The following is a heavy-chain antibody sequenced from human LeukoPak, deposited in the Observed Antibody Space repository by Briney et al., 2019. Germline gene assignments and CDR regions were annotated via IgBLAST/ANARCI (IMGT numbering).Heavy chain of an antibody. Sequence: SETLSLTCTVSGGSISSYYWSWIRQPPGKGLEWIGYIYYSGSTNYNPSLESRVTISVDTSKNQFSLKLSSVTAADTAVYYCARGFDSDWFDPWGQGTLVTVSS. V-gene: IGHV4-59*01. CDR2: IYYSGST. CDR3: ARGFDSDWFDP. D-gene: IGHD2-21*01. J-gene: IGHJ5*02. CDR1: GGSISSYY.